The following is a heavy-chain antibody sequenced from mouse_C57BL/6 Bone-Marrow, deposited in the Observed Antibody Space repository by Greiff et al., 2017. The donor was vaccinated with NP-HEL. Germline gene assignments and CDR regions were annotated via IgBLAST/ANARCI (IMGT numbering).Heavy chain of an antibody. D-gene: IGHD2-4*01. CDR3: ARWDDSYFDY. Sequence: EVKVVESGGGLVQPGGSLSLSCAASGFTFTDYYMSWVRQPPGKALEWLGFIRHKANGYTTEYSASVKGRFTISRDNSQSILYLQMNALRAEDSATYYCARWDDSYFDYWGQGTTLTVSS. J-gene: IGHJ2*01. CDR2: IRHKANGYTT. V-gene: IGHV7-3*01. CDR1: GFTFTDYY.